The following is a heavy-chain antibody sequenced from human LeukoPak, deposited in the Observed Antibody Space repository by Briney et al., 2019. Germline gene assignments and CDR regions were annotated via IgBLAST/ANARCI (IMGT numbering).Heavy chain of an antibody. Sequence: PSETLSLTCTVSGGSISSYYWSWIRQPPGKGLEWIGYIYYSGSTNYNPSLKSRVTISVDTSKNQFSLKLSSVTAADTAVYYCAMPGARVVPAAQVGGLDYWGQGTLVTVSS. CDR3: AMPGARVVPAAQVGGLDY. CDR1: GGSISSYY. CDR2: IYYSGST. D-gene: IGHD2-2*01. V-gene: IGHV4-59*01. J-gene: IGHJ4*02.